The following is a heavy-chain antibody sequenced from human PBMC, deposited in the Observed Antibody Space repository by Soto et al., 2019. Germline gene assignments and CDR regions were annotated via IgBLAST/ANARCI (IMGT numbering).Heavy chain of an antibody. CDR1: GGTFSSYA. Sequence: QVQLVQSGAEVKKPGSSVKVSCKASGGTFSSYAISWVRQAPGQGLEWMGGIIPIFGTANYAQKFQGRVTITADESTSTAYMELSSLRSEDTAVYYCARDRSSGCGYGYGIGFWFDPWGQGTLVPVSS. V-gene: IGHV1-69*01. J-gene: IGHJ5*02. D-gene: IGHD5-18*01. CDR3: ARDRSSGCGYGYGIGFWFDP. CDR2: IIPIFGTA.